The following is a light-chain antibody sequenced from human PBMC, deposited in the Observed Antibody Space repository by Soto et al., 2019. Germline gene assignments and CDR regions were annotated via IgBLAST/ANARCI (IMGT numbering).Light chain of an antibody. J-gene: IGLJ3*02. CDR2: RNN. CDR3: AAWDDSLSGWV. CDR1: NSNTGSNY. V-gene: IGLV1-47*01. Sequence: QSVLTQPPSASGTPGQRVTISCSGSNSNTGSNYVSWFQQLPGTAPKLLIYRNNQRPSGVPDRFSGSKSGTSASLAISGLRSEDEADYYCAAWDDSLSGWVFGGGTKLTVL.